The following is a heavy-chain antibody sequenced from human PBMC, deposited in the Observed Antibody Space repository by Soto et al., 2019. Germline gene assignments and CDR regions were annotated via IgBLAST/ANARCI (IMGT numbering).Heavy chain of an antibody. J-gene: IGHJ4*02. D-gene: IGHD5-12*01. CDR1: GFTFSSYE. Sequence: PGGSLRLSCAASGFTFSSYEMNWVRQAPGKGLEWVSYISSSGSTIYYADSVKGRFTISRDNAKNSLYLQMNSLRAEDTAVYYCARDPPEMATIGFDYWGQGTLVTVSS. CDR3: ARDPPEMATIGFDY. V-gene: IGHV3-48*03. CDR2: ISSSGSTI.